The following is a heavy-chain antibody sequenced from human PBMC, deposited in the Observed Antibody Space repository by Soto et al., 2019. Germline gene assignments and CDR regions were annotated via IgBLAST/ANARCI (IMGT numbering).Heavy chain of an antibody. CDR2: ISAYNGNT. J-gene: IGHJ6*02. D-gene: IGHD3-10*01. CDR1: GGTFSSYA. V-gene: IGHV1-18*01. Sequence: ASVKVSCKASGGTFSSYAISWVRQAPGQGLEWMGWISAYNGNTNYAQKLQGRVTMTTDTSTSTAYMELRSLRSDDTAVYYCARDGGRKAELLGMDVWGQGTTVTVSS. CDR3: ARDGGRKAELLGMDV.